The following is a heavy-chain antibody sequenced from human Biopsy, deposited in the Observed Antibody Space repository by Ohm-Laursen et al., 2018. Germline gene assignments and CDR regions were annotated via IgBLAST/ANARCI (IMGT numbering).Heavy chain of an antibody. Sequence: TLSLTSTVSGVSINGGRYYWNWIRHHPGKGLEWIGNIFYSANTYYNPSLKSRVTISVDTSKNQFSLKLSSVTAADTAVYYCARLGSGDYFPTFFDFWGQGALVTVSS. V-gene: IGHV4-31*03. CDR3: ARLGSGDYFPTFFDF. D-gene: IGHD5-12*01. CDR2: IFYSANT. CDR1: GVSINGGRYY. J-gene: IGHJ4*02.